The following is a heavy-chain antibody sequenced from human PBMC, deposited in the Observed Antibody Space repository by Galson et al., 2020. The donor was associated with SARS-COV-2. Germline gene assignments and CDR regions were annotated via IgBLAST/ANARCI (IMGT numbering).Heavy chain of an antibody. V-gene: IGHV4-39*07. J-gene: IGHJ6*02. Sequence: ASETLSLTCGVSGASVNSKTYYWGWVRQPPGKGLEWIASVSSAGHTFHNPSLKSRLTISLVTSKNQFSLKLSSVTAADTAVYYCAREGGLRYFDLDYYYYGMDVWGQGTTVTVSS. CDR1: GASVNSKTYY. CDR2: VSSAGHT. CDR3: AREGGLRYFDLDYYYYGMDV. D-gene: IGHD3-9*01.